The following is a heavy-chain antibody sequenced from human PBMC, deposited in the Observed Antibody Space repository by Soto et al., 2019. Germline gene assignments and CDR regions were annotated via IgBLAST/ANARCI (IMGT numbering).Heavy chain of an antibody. V-gene: IGHV3-21*01. J-gene: IGHJ3*02. CDR2: IGSSGSHI. D-gene: IGHD1-1*01. Sequence: SSETLSLTCTVSGGSINSYFCSWIRQPPGKGLEWISCIGSSGSHIYYADSVKGRLSISRDNANNFLYLQMNSLRAEDTALYYCATMGMSATALDTFDIWGQGTMVTVSS. CDR3: ATMGMSATALDTFDI. CDR1: GGSINSYF.